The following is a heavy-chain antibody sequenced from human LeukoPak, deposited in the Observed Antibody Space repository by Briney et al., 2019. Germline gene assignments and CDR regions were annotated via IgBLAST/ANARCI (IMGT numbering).Heavy chain of an antibody. D-gene: IGHD4-11*01. CDR2: INPNSGAT. Sequence: ASVKVSCKASGYTFKDYYMNWVRQAPGQGLEWMGWINPNSGATKFAQKFQGRITLTRDTSINIASVELTRLRSDDTAIYYCAREGPLTTEMGDYYTLDVWDQGTTVIVSS. V-gene: IGHV1-2*02. J-gene: IGHJ6*02. CDR1: GYTFKDYY. CDR3: AREGPLTTEMGDYYTLDV.